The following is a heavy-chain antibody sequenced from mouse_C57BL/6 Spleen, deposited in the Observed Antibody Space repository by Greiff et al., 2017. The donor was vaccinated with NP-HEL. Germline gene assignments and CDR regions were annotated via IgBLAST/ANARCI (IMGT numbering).Heavy chain of an antibody. J-gene: IGHJ2*01. CDR3: ARERELWGY. D-gene: IGHD1-1*02. CDR1: GYAFSSSW. V-gene: IGHV1-82*01. CDR2: IYPGDGDT. Sequence: QVQLQQSGPELVKPGASVKISCKASGYAFSSSWMNWVKQRPGKGLEWIGRIYPGDGDTNYNGKFKGKATLTADKSSSTAYMQLSSLTSEDSAVYFCARERELWGYWGQGTTLTVSS.